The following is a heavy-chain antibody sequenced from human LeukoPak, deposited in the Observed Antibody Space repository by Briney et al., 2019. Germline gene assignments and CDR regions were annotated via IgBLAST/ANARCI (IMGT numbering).Heavy chain of an antibody. V-gene: IGHV1-8*02. CDR3: ARDRVGVGGNGYEN. CDR1: GYTFTSYG. D-gene: IGHD5-24*01. J-gene: IGHJ4*02. CDR2: MNPKSGNT. Sequence: ASVKVSCKASGYTFTSYGISWVRQAPGQGLEWMGWMNPKSGNTGYVQKFQGRVIMTRDTSTSTAYMELSSLTSEDTAVYFCARDRVGVGGNGYENWGQGTLVTVSS.